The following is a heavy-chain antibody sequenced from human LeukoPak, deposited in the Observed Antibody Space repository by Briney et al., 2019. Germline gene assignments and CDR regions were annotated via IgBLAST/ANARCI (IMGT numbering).Heavy chain of an antibody. CDR2: INPSGGST. CDR1: GYTFTSYY. V-gene: IGHV1-46*03. CDR3: AGVREWELLKGNWFDP. D-gene: IGHD1-26*01. J-gene: IGHJ5*02. Sequence: GASVKVSCKASGYTFTSYYMHWVRQAPGQGLEWMGIINPSGGSTSYAQKFQGRVTMTRDTSTSTVYMELSSLRSKDTAVYYCAGVREWELLKGNWFDPWGQGTLVTVSS.